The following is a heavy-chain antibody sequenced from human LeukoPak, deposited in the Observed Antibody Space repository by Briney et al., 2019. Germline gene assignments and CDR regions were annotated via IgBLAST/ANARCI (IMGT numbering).Heavy chain of an antibody. D-gene: IGHD4-23*01. CDR3: ARDTLEYSNSPDALDI. CDR1: GFTFSSYE. CDR2: ISSSGSTI. Sequence: HTGGSLRLSCAASGFTFSSYEMNWVRQAPGKGLEWVSYISSSGSTIYYADSVKGRFTISRDNAKNSLYMQMESLRDEDTAIYYCARDTLEYSNSPDALDIWGQGTMVTVSS. V-gene: IGHV3-48*03. J-gene: IGHJ3*02.